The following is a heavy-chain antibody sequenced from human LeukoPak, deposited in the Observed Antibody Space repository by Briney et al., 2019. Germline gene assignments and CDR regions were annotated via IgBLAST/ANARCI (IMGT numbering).Heavy chain of an antibody. Sequence: HPGGSLRLSCAASGFTFSRYDMHWVRQATGKGLEWVSGIGTAGDTYYAGSVKGRFTISGENAKNSLYLQMNSLTAGDTAVYYCAGAGSETQWRAFDFWGQGALVTVFS. V-gene: IGHV3-13*01. D-gene: IGHD6-19*01. J-gene: IGHJ4*02. CDR3: AGAGSETQWRAFDF. CDR1: GFTFSRYD. CDR2: IGTAGDT.